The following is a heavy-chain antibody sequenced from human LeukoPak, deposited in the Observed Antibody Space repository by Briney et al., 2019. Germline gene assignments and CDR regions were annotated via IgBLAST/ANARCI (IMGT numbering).Heavy chain of an antibody. V-gene: IGHV3-66*02. J-gene: IGHJ4*02. CDR2: IYSGGST. CDR3: ARRAYCGGDCYSGYSDY. D-gene: IGHD2-21*01. Sequence: PGGSLRLSCAASGFTVSSNYMSWVRQAPGKGLEWVSVIYSGGSTYYADSVKGRFTISRDNSKNTLYLQMNSLRAEDTAVYYCARRAYCGGDCYSGYSDYCGQGTLVTVSS. CDR1: GFTVSSNY.